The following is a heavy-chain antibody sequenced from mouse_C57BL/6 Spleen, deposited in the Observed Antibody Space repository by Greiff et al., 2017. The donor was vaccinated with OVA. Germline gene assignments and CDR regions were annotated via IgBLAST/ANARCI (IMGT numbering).Heavy chain of an antibody. V-gene: IGHV1-50*01. D-gene: IGHD3-1*01. CDR2: IDPSDSYT. Sequence: QVQLQQPGAELVKPGASVKLSCKASGYTFTSYWMQWVKQRPGQGLEWIGEIDPSDSYTNYNQKFKGKATLTVDKSSSTAYMQLSSLTSEDSAVYYCASSGGYILPGDYFDYWGQGTTLTVSS. CDR1: GYTFTSYW. CDR3: ASSGGYILPGDYFDY. J-gene: IGHJ2*01.